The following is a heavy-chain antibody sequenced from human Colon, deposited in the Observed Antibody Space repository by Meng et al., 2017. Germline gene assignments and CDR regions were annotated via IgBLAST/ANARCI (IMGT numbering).Heavy chain of an antibody. CDR3: AREGSDSWIDY. CDR1: GYLFSYYA. CDR2: GNTKTGNP. Sequence: QVQLVPSGSELKKPGASVKVTCKTSGYLFSYYAMNWVRQAPGRGLEWMGWGNTKTGNPTYAQAFTGRFVFSLDTSVSTAYLQINDLKADDTAVYYCAREGSDSWIDYWGQGTLVTVSS. V-gene: IGHV7-4-1*02. J-gene: IGHJ4*02. D-gene: IGHD6-13*01.